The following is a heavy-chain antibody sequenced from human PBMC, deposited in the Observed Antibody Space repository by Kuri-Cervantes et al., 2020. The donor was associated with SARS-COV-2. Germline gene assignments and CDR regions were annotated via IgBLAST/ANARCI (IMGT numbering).Heavy chain of an antibody. V-gene: IGHV3-7*01. CDR3: ARVMKDYDLWSGYSEYQNWFDP. CDR2: IKQDGSEK. D-gene: IGHD3-3*01. CDR1: GFTFSSYW. Sequence: GESLKISCAASGFTFSSYWMSWVRQAPGKGLEWVANIKQDGSEKYYVDSVKGRFTISRDNAKNSLYLQMNSLRAEDTAVYYCARVMKDYDLWSGYSEYQNWFDPWGQGTLVTVSS. J-gene: IGHJ5*02.